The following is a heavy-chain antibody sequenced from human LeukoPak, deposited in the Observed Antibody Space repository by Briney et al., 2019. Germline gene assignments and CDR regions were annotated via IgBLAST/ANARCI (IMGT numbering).Heavy chain of an antibody. CDR3: AGASYDSSGVH. J-gene: IGHJ4*02. D-gene: IGHD3-22*01. V-gene: IGHV4-59*01. CDR1: GGSISSYY. CDR2: IYYSGST. Sequence: SETLSLXCTVSGGSISSYYWSWIRQPPGKALEWIGYIYYSGSTNYNPSLKSRVTISVDTSKNQFSLKLSSVTAADTAVYYCAGASYDSSGVHWGQGTLVTVSS.